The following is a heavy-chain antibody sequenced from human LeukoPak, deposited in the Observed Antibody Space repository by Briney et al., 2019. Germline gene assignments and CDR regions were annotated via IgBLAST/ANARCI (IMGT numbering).Heavy chain of an antibody. Sequence: SETLSLTCAVSGGSFGRINWWSWVRQSPGEGLEWIGEIYQSGTTNYNPSLKSRVTISIDKSKNQFSLELTSVTAADTAVYYCARDRGRFSYAYDYWGPGTLVTVSS. CDR1: GGSFGRINW. CDR3: ARDRGRFSYAYDY. D-gene: IGHD5-18*01. J-gene: IGHJ4*02. V-gene: IGHV4-4*02. CDR2: IYQSGTT.